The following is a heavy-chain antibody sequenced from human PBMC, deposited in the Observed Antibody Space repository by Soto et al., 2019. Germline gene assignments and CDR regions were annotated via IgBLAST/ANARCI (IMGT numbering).Heavy chain of an antibody. D-gene: IGHD1-26*01. CDR2: IYYSGST. CDR1: GGSISSSSYY. CDR3: ARDHSGNYFSGRDQYYYYGMDV. Sequence: QLQLQESGPGLVKPSETLSPTCTVSGGSISSSSYYWAWIRQPPGKGLEWIGSIYYSGSTYYNPSHKSRVHISVDTSKNQFSLKLSSVTAADTAVYYCARDHSGNYFSGRDQYYYYGMDVWGQGTTVTVSS. J-gene: IGHJ6*02. V-gene: IGHV4-39*01.